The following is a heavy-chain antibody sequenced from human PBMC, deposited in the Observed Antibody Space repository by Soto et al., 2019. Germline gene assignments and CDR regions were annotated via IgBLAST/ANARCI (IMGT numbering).Heavy chain of an antibody. CDR1: GFTFNNYA. D-gene: IGHD5-12*01. Sequence: EVQLLESGGGLVQPGGSLRLSCAASGFTFNNYAMYWVRQPPGKGLMWVSAISGGRSDTYYADSVNGRFTISRDNSKNTVYLQMNSLRAEDTAVYYCAKDSRGYRGYPAYWGQGTLVTVSS. V-gene: IGHV3-23*01. J-gene: IGHJ4*02. CDR2: ISGGRSDT. CDR3: AKDSRGYRGYPAY.